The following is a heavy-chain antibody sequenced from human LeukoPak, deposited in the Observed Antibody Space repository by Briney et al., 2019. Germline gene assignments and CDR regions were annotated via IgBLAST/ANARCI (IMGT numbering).Heavy chain of an antibody. CDR1: GGSISSGGYS. V-gene: IGHV4-30-2*05. Sequence: SETLSLTCAVSGGSISSGGYSWSWIRQPPGKGLEWIVYIYHSGSTYYNPSLKSRVTISVDTSKNQFSLKLSSVTAADTAVYYCARDTPLSSGSYLRAFDIWGQGTMVTVSS. CDR3: ARDTPLSSGSYLRAFDI. D-gene: IGHD1-26*01. J-gene: IGHJ3*02. CDR2: IYHSGST.